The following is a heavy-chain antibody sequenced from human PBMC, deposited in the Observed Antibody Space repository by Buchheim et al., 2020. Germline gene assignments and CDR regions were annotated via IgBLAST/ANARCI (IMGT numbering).Heavy chain of an antibody. D-gene: IGHD5-18*01. J-gene: IGHJ2*01. Sequence: QVQLQESGPGLVKPSGTLSLTCAVSGGSISSSNWWSWVRQPPGKGLEWIGEIYHSGSTNYNPSLKSRVTISVNNSKNHFPLKLSSVTAADTAVYYCASSRGYSYGYGIGYFDLWGRGTL. CDR2: IYHSGST. V-gene: IGHV4-4*02. CDR1: GGSISSSNW. CDR3: ASSRGYSYGYGIGYFDL.